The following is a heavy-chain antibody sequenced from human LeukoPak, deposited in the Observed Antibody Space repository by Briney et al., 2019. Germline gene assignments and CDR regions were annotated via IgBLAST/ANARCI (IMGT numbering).Heavy chain of an antibody. Sequence: GGSLRLSCAASGFTVSSNYMSWVRQAPGKGLEWVANIKQDGSEKYYVDSVKGRFTISRDNAKNSLYLQMNSLRAEDTAVYYCARDDSSGWESDWFDPWGQGTLVTVSS. V-gene: IGHV3-7*01. CDR2: IKQDGSEK. CDR3: ARDDSSGWESDWFDP. CDR1: GFTVSSNY. D-gene: IGHD6-19*01. J-gene: IGHJ5*02.